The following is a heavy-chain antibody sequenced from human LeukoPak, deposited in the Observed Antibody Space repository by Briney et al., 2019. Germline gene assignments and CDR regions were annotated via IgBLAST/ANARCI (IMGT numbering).Heavy chain of an antibody. CDR3: ARVIVATIMGAYGDTGDY. J-gene: IGHJ4*02. Sequence: GSLRLSCAAPGFPFSSYGMSWVRQAPGKGLEWVSVIYSGGSTYYADSVKGRFTISRDNSKNTLYLQMNSLRAEDTAVYYCARVIVATIMGAYGDTGDYWGQGTLVTVSS. V-gene: IGHV3-66*01. D-gene: IGHD5-12*01. CDR1: GFPFSSYG. CDR2: IYSGGST.